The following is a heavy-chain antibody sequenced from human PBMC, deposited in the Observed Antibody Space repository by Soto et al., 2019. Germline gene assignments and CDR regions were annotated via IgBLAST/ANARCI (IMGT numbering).Heavy chain of an antibody. V-gene: IGHV1-69*12. CDR3: AKGAVAGTPTSYYYSGMDV. Sequence: QVQLLQSGAEVKKPGSSVRVSCEASGGTFRTYAISWVRQAPGQGLEWMGEIIPIFGKVNYAQKFQGRVTITADESTTTVYMDLRSLTSEDTAVYYCAKGAVAGTPTSYYYSGMDVWGKGTTVTFS. CDR2: IIPIFGKV. J-gene: IGHJ6*04. D-gene: IGHD6-19*01. CDR1: GGTFRTYA.